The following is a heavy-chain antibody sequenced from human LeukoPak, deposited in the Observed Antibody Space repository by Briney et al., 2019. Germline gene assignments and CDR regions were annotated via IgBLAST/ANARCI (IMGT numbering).Heavy chain of an antibody. CDR1: GGSISSSSYY. D-gene: IGHD6-13*01. J-gene: IGHJ5*02. Sequence: SETPSLTCTVSGGSISSSSYYWGWIRQPPGKGLEWIGSIYYSGSTYYNPSLKSRVTISVDTSKNQFSLKLSSVTAADTAVYYRARHARSNSWYRWVWFDPWGQGTLVTVSS. V-gene: IGHV4-39*01. CDR2: IYYSGST. CDR3: ARHARSNSWYRWVWFDP.